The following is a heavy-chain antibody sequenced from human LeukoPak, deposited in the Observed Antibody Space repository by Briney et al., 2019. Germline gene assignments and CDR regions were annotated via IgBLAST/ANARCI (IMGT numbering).Heavy chain of an antibody. CDR2: ISSSGSSM. CDR1: GXTFSSYE. V-gene: IGHV3-48*03. D-gene: IGHD2-21*01. CDR3: ASGGAPDFIANY. J-gene: IGHJ4*02. Sequence: GGSLRLSCAASGXTFSSYEMNWVRQAPGKGLEWIWYISSSGSSMYYAVSVKGRFTISRDNAKNSLYLQMNSLRAEDTAVYYCASGGAPDFIANYWSQGTLVTVSS.